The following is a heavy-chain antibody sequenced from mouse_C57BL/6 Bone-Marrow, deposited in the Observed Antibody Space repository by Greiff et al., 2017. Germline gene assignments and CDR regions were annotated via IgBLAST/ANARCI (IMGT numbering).Heavy chain of an antibody. CDR3: ARDLYYYGRDYAMDY. Sequence: QVQLQQSGPELVKPGASVKISCKASGYAFSSSWMNWVKQRPGKGLEWIGRIYPGDGDTNYNGKFKGKATLTADKSSSTAYMQLSSLTSEDSAVYFCARDLYYYGRDYAMDYWGQGTSVTVSS. D-gene: IGHD1-1*01. CDR2: IYPGDGDT. J-gene: IGHJ4*01. V-gene: IGHV1-82*01. CDR1: GYAFSSSW.